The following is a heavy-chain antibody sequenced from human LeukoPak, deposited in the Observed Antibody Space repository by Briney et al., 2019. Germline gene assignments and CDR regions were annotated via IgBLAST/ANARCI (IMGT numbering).Heavy chain of an antibody. CDR2: INHSGST. CDR3: ARIKGMWGTTSGSYYYYMDV. D-gene: IGHD1-14*01. CDR1: GESFSAYY. V-gene: IGHV4-34*01. Sequence: SETLSLTCAVYGESFSAYYWSWIRQSLGKGLEWIGEINHSGSTNYNPSLKSRVTISVDTSKNQFSLKLSSVTAADTAVYYCARIKGMWGTTSGSYYYYMDVWGKGTTVTVSS. J-gene: IGHJ6*03.